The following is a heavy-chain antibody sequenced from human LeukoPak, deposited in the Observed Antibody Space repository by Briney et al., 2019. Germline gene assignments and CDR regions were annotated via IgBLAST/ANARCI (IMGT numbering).Heavy chain of an antibody. CDR2: INPNSGGT. Sequence: GASVKVSCKASGYTFTGYYMHWVRQAPGQGLEWMGWINPNSGGTNYAQKFQGRVTMTRDTPISTAYMELSRLRSDDTAVYYCARYDLVVPAAIDYWGQGTLVTVSS. V-gene: IGHV1-2*02. CDR1: GYTFTGYY. CDR3: ARYDLVVPAAIDY. J-gene: IGHJ4*02. D-gene: IGHD2-2*01.